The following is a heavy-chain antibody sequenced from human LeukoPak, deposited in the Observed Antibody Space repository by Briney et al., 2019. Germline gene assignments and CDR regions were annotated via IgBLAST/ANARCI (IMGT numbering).Heavy chain of an antibody. J-gene: IGHJ4*02. CDR3: AKDARRDGYSYDY. CDR2: ISGSGGST. Sequence: GGSLRLSCTGSGFPFSSYGMHWVRQAPGKGLEWVSGISGSGGSTNYADSVEGRFTISRDNSNNTLYLQMNSLRAEDTAVYYCAKDARRDGYSYDYWGQGTLVTVSS. D-gene: IGHD5-24*01. CDR1: GFPFSSYG. V-gene: IGHV3-23*01.